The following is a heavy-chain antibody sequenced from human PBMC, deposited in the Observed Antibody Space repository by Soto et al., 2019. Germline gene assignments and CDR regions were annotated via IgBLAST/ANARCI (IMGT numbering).Heavy chain of an antibody. D-gene: IGHD2-15*01. CDR2: IRSKAYGGTT. CDR1: GFTFGDYA. J-gene: IGHJ6*02. Sequence: GGSLRLSCTASGFTFGDYAMSWVRQAPGKGLEWVGFIRSKAYGGTTEYAASVKGRFTISRDDSKSIAYLQMNSLKTEDTAVYYCTRCYATRGLYYYYGMDVWGQGTTVTVS. V-gene: IGHV3-49*04. CDR3: TRCYATRGLYYYYGMDV.